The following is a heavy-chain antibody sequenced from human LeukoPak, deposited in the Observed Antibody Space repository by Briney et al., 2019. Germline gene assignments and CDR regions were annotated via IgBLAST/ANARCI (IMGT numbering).Heavy chain of an antibody. CDR1: GYTFTSYD. Sequence: ASVKVSCKASGYTFTSYDINWVRQATGQGLEWMGWMNPNSGNTGYAQKFQGRVTMTRDTSFSTAYMELSRLRSDDTAVYYCARGPNTAAFDYWGQGTLVTVSS. CDR2: MNPNSGNT. CDR3: ARGPNTAAFDY. D-gene: IGHD6-13*01. V-gene: IGHV1-8*01. J-gene: IGHJ4*02.